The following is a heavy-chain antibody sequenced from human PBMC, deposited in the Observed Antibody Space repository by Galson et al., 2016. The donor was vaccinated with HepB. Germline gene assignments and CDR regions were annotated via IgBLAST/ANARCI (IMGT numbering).Heavy chain of an antibody. D-gene: IGHD6-19*01. Sequence: SLRLSCAASGFTFSDYGIHWVRQAPGKGLEWVAVISYDGSDKYYADSVKGRFTISRDNSKNTLYLQMNNLRAEDTAVYYCTKESRQWLVRGGAFDIWGQGTMVTVSS. CDR1: GFTFSDYG. V-gene: IGHV3-30*18. CDR2: ISYDGSDK. J-gene: IGHJ3*02. CDR3: TKESRQWLVRGGAFDI.